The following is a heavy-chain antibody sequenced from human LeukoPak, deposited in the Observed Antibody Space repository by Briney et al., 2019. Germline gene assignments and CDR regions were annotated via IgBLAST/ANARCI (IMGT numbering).Heavy chain of an antibody. D-gene: IGHD3-3*01. V-gene: IGHV1-2*02. CDR2: INPNSGGT. Sequence: ASVKVSCKASGYTFTGYYMHWVRQAPGRGLEWMGWINPNSGGTNYAQKFQGRVTLTRDTSINTAYMELSRLRSDDTAVYYCARFGSKIQIRFLEWSLSLDIWGQGTMVTVSS. CDR3: ARFGSKIQIRFLEWSLSLDI. J-gene: IGHJ3*02. CDR1: GYTFTGYY.